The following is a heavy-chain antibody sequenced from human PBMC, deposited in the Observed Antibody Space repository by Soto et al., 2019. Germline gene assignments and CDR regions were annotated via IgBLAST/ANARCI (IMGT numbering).Heavy chain of an antibody. D-gene: IGHD1-26*01. CDR3: ARDFPLSEYRFSGSYYYNY. J-gene: IGHJ4*02. CDR2: IYSGGST. V-gene: IGHV3-53*01. CDR1: GFSVSSNY. Sequence: GSLRLSCAASGFSVSSNYMSWVRQAPGKGLEWVSVIYSGGSTYYGDAVKGRFTISRERSQNTLYLQMNSLRVEDTAVYYCARDFPLSEYRFSGSYYYNYWGQGTLVTVS.